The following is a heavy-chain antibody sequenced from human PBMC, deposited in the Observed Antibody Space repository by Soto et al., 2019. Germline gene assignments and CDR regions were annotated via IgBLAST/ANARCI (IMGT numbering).Heavy chain of an antibody. CDR2: VYYSGNT. D-gene: IGHD2-21*02. Sequence: QVQLQESGPGLLKPSQTLSLTCTVSGGSISSGGYYWIWIRQHPGQGLEWIGYVYYSGNTYYNPSLKSRVTRSVDTSKNQFSLKLSSVTAADTAVYYCASDRVGGDGGRLLDYWGQGTLVTVSS. CDR1: GGSISSGGYY. V-gene: IGHV4-31*03. CDR3: ASDRVGGDGGRLLDY. J-gene: IGHJ4*02.